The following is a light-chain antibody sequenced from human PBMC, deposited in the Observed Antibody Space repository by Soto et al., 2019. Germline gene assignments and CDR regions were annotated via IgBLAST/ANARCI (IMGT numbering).Light chain of an antibody. V-gene: IGKV3-11*01. CDR2: EAS. J-gene: IGKJ4*01. Sequence: ELVLTQSPDSLSVSPGEGATLSCRASQSVSSSLAWYQQKPGQAPRLLIYEASNRATGIPARFSGSGSGADFTLTTSSLEPEDFALYYCQQHINWPLTFGGGTRWIS. CDR3: QQHINWPLT. CDR1: QSVSSS.